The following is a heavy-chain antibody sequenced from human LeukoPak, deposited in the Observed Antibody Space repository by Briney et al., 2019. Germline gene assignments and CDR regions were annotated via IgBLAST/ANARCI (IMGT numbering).Heavy chain of an antibody. CDR2: VYYNGAT. CDR1: GVSISSYY. CDR3: ARGDWWFDH. D-gene: IGHD2-21*01. Sequence: PSETLSLTCTVSGVSISSYYWSWIRQPPGKGLGWIGYVYYNGATNHSPSLKSRVTMSVDTSMNQFSLNLNSVAAADTAVYYCARGDWWFDHWGRGTLVTVSS. V-gene: IGHV4-59*01. J-gene: IGHJ5*02.